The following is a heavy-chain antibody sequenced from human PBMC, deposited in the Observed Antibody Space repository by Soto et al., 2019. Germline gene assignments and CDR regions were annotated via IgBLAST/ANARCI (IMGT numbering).Heavy chain of an antibody. V-gene: IGHV4-59*08. CDR2: IYYSGNT. Sequence: QVQLQESGPGLVKPSETLSLTCTVSGGSISSYYWSWIRQPPGKGLEWIGYIYYSGNTNYNPSLKSRVPISVDTSKNYFSLQLSSVTAADTAVYYCARRATNWFGESPDDAFDIWGQGTMVTVSS. CDR3: ARRATNWFGESPDDAFDI. D-gene: IGHD3-10*01. CDR1: GGSISSYY. J-gene: IGHJ3*02.